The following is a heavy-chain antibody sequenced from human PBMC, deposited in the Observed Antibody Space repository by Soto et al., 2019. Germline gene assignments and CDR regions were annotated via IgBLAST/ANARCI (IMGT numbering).Heavy chain of an antibody. J-gene: IGHJ4*02. Sequence: VGSPRLSCAASGFNLSHPWMTWVRQAAGKGLQWVGRIKSKTDGGTADYAAPVKGRFTISRDDSKNTVYLQMNSLKTEDTAVYYCTTGIYYDILTGYHDVAYWGQGTLVTVSS. CDR3: TTGIYYDILTGYHDVAY. CDR1: GFNLSHPW. D-gene: IGHD3-9*01. V-gene: IGHV3-15*01. CDR2: IKSKTDGGTA.